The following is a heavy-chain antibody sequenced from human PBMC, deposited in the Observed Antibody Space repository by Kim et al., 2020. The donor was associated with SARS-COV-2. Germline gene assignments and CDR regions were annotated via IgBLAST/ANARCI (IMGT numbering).Heavy chain of an antibody. Sequence: GGSLRLSCAASGFTFSSYAMHWVRQAPGKGLEWVAVISYDGSNKYYADSVKGRFTISRDNSKNTLYLQMNSLRAEDTAVYYCARDLGGGNSLGFDYWGQG. D-gene: IGHD2-21*02. CDR2: ISYDGSNK. CDR3: ARDLGGGNSLGFDY. CDR1: GFTFSSYA. J-gene: IGHJ4*02. V-gene: IGHV3-30-3*01.